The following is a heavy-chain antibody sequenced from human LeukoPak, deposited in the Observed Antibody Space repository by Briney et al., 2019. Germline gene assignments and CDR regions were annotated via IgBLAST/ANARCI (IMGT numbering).Heavy chain of an antibody. V-gene: IGHV4-31*03. CDR2: IYYSGST. CDR1: GGSISSGGYY. Sequence: SQTLSLTCTVSGGSISSGGYYWSWIRQHPGKGLEWIGYIYYSGSTYYNPSLKSRVTISVDTSKNQFSLKLSSVTATDTAVYYCASVRGYSSGWYASGFDPWGQGTLVTVSS. CDR3: ASVRGYSSGWYASGFDP. D-gene: IGHD6-19*01. J-gene: IGHJ5*02.